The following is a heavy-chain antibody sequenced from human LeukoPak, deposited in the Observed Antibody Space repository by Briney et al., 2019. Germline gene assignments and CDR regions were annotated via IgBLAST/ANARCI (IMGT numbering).Heavy chain of an antibody. CDR2: TYYRSKWYY. CDR3: SLARSEYHYGMDV. J-gene: IGHJ6*02. Sequence: SQTLSLTCAISGDSFSSISVAWNWIRQSPSRGLEWPRGTYYRSKWYYEYAVSVKSRINITPDTSKNPFSLQLTSVTPEDTAVYYCSLARSEYHYGMDVWGQGTTVTVSS. V-gene: IGHV6-1*01. CDR1: GDSFSSISVA.